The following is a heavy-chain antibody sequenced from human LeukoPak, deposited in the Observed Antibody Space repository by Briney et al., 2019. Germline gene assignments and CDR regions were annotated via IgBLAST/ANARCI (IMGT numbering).Heavy chain of an antibody. CDR1: GGSISSYY. D-gene: IGHD3-22*01. CDR2: IHYSGST. J-gene: IGHJ4*02. CDR3: ARVTGYMIEDYFDY. V-gene: IGHV4-59*01. Sequence: PSETLSLTCSVSGGSISSYYWIWIRQPPGKGLEWIGYIHYSGSTNYNPSLKSRVTISVDTSKNQFSLRLSSVTAADTAVYYCARVTGYMIEDYFDYWGQGTLVTVSS.